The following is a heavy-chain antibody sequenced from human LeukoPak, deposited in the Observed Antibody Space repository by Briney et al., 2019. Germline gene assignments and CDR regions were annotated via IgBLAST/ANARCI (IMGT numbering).Heavy chain of an antibody. CDR1: GFTFSSYA. D-gene: IGHD2-2*01. CDR3: ASGQVPAAPLGMDV. CDR2: ISGSGGST. Sequence: GGSLRLSCAASGFTFSSYAMSWVRQAPGKGLEWVSAISGSGGSTYYADSVKGRFTISRDNSKNTLYLQTNSLRAEDTAVYYCASGQVPAAPLGMDVWGQGTTVTVSS. V-gene: IGHV3-23*01. J-gene: IGHJ6*02.